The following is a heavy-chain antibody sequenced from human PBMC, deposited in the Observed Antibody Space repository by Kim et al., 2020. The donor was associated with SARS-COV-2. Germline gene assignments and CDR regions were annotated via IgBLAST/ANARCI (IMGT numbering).Heavy chain of an antibody. CDR3: ARDITIFGVVARYGMDV. J-gene: IGHJ6*02. V-gene: IGHV3-11*06. CDR2: ISSGGSST. D-gene: IGHD3-3*01. Sequence: GGSLRLSCAASRFSFSDYHMNWIRQAPGKGLEWLSNISSGGSSTNYADSVKGRFTISRDNAKNSLYLQMNSLRAEDTAVYYCARDITIFGVVARYGMDVWGQGTTVTVSS. CDR1: RFSFSDYH.